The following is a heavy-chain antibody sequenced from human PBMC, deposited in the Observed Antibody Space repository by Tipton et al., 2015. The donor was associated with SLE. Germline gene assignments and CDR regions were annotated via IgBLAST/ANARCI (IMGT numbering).Heavy chain of an antibody. CDR3: ARHLGASFDF. V-gene: IGHV4-34*09. J-gene: IGHJ4*02. CDR1: GGSFSGYY. CDR2: IHDSGAT. Sequence: LRLSCAVYGGSFSGYYWSWIRQHPGKGLEWIGYIHDSGATFYNPSLRSRSAISVDTSQNQFSLRLTSVTAADTAVYYCARHLGASFDFWGQGILVTVSS.